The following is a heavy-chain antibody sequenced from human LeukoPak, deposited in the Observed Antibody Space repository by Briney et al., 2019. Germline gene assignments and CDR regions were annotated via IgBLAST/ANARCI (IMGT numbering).Heavy chain of an antibody. J-gene: IGHJ5*02. V-gene: IGHV4-39*07. CDR3: ARGLRYFVRSYWFDP. D-gene: IGHD3-9*01. CDR1: GGSISSSSYY. CDR2: IHYSGST. Sequence: SETLSLTCTVSGGSISSSSYYWGWIRQPPGKGLEWIGSIHYSGSTNYNPSLKSRVTISVDTSKNQFSLKLSSVTAADTAVYYCARGLRYFVRSYWFDPWGQGTLVTVSS.